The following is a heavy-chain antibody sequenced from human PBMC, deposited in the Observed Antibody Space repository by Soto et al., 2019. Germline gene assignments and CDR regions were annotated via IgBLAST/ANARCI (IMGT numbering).Heavy chain of an antibody. Sequence: SETLSLTCAVSGYSISSSNWWGWIRQPPGKGLEWIGYIYYSGTTYYNPSLKSRVTMSVDTSKNQFSLKLTSVTAVDTAVYYCARREPPGPIHFWCQGPFVTVSS. CDR1: GYSISSSNW. V-gene: IGHV4-28*01. CDR2: IYYSGTT. J-gene: IGHJ4*02. CDR3: ARREPPGPIHF. D-gene: IGHD1-26*01.